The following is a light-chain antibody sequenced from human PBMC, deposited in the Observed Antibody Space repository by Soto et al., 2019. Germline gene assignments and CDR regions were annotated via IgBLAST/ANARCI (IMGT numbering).Light chain of an antibody. J-gene: IGLJ3*02. Sequence: QSALTQPASVSGSPGQSITISCTGTSGDVGGYNYVSWYQFDPGKAPKLIIYEVNNRPSGVSNRFSGSKSGNTASLTISGLQAEDEADYYCTSYTSSGPWVFGGGTQLTVL. CDR2: EVN. V-gene: IGLV2-14*01. CDR3: TSYTSSGPWV. CDR1: SGDVGGYNY.